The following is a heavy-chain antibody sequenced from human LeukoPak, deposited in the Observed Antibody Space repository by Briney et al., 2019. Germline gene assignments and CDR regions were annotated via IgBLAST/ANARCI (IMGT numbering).Heavy chain of an antibody. D-gene: IGHD1-26*01. CDR1: GFTFSNYE. CDR2: ISSSGSTM. CDR3: ARGASGSVDY. V-gene: IGHV3-48*03. J-gene: IGHJ4*02. Sequence: GGSLRLSCAASGFTFSNYEMNWVRQAPGKGLEWVSFISSSGSTMYYADSVKGRFTISRDNAKNSLYLQMNSLRAEDTAIYYCARGASGSVDYWGQGTLVTVSS.